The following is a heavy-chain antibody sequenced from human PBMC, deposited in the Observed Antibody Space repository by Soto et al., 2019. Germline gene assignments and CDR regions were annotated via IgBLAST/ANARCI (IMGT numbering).Heavy chain of an antibody. V-gene: IGHV4-39*01. Sequence: SETLSLTCTVSGGSISSGSYFWGWIRQPPGKGLEWIGTIYYSGSTYYNPSLKSRVTISVDTSKNQFSLKLSSVTAADTAVYYCATNWGPDAFDIWGQGTMVTVSS. CDR1: GGSISSGSYF. CDR3: ATNWGPDAFDI. J-gene: IGHJ3*02. CDR2: IYYSGST. D-gene: IGHD7-27*01.